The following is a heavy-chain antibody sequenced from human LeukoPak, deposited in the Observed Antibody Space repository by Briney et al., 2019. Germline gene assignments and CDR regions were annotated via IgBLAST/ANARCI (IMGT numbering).Heavy chain of an antibody. D-gene: IGHD3-10*02. CDR1: GFTFSSYS. V-gene: IGHV3-48*04. CDR3: AELGVTMIGGV. Sequence: QPGGSLRLSCAAPGFTFSSYSMNWVRQAPGKGLEGVSYISSSSSTIYYADSVKGRFTISRDNAKNSLYLQMNSLRAEDTAVYYCAELGVTMIGGVWGKGTTVTISS. J-gene: IGHJ6*04. CDR2: ISSSSSTI.